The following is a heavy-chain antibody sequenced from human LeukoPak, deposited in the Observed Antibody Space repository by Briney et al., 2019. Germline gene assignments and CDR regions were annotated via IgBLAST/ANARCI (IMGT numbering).Heavy chain of an antibody. Sequence: PSETLSLTCAVYGGSFSGYYWSWIRQPPGKGLEWIGEINHSGSTNYNPSLKSRVTISVDTSKNQFSLKLSSVTAADTAVYYCARAQTTIRKTGSHAFDIWGQGTIVTVSS. CDR1: GGSFSGYY. CDR2: INHSGST. J-gene: IGHJ3*02. V-gene: IGHV4-34*01. CDR3: ARAQTTIRKTGSHAFDI. D-gene: IGHD1-14*01.